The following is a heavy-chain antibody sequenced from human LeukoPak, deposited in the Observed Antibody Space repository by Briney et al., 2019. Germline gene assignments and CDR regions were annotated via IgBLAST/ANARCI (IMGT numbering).Heavy chain of an antibody. V-gene: IGHV1-69*05. CDR3: ARAADSSSWTHFDC. J-gene: IGHJ4*02. D-gene: IGHD6-13*01. CDR2: IIPIFGTA. Sequence: ASVKVSCKASGGTFSSYAISWVRQAPGQGLEWMGRIIPIFGTANYAQKFQGRVTITTDESTSTAYMELSSLRSEDTAVYYCARAADSSSWTHFDCWGQGTLVTVSS. CDR1: GGTFSSYA.